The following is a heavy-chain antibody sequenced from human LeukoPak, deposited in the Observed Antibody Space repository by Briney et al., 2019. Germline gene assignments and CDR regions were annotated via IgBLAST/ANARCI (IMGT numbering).Heavy chain of an antibody. CDR3: ARDSPPTSYYYYGMDV. V-gene: IGHV3-74*01. J-gene: IGHJ6*02. Sequence: GGSLRLSCAASGFTFSSYWMHWVRQAPGKGLVWVSRINSDGSSTSYADSVKGRFTISRDNAKNSLYLQMNSLRAEDTAVYYCARDSPPTSYYYYGMDVWGQGTTVTVSS. CDR2: INSDGSST. D-gene: IGHD3-16*01. CDR1: GFTFSSYW.